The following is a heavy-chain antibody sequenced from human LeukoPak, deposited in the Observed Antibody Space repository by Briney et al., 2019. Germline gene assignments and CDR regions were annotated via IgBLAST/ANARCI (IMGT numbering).Heavy chain of an antibody. Sequence: GGSLRLSCAASGFTFITYAVSWVRQAPGEGLEWVSTISGSGGTTYYADSVKGRFTFSRDNSKNTLYLQMNSLRAEDTAVYYCAKSDMTTYNWFDPWGQGTLVTVSS. D-gene: IGHD4-11*01. CDR2: ISGSGGTT. CDR3: AKSDMTTYNWFDP. CDR1: GFTFITYA. V-gene: IGHV3-23*01. J-gene: IGHJ5*02.